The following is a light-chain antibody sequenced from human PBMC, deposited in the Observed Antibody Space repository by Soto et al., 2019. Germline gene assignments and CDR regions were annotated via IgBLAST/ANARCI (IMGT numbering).Light chain of an antibody. V-gene: IGLV2-14*03. J-gene: IGLJ2*01. Sequence: QSALTQPASVSGSPGESITLSCTGTSSDVGAYNYVSWYQQHPGKAPKLMIYDVSNRPSGVSNRFSGSKSGNTASLTISVLQAEDEADYYCSSYTSTNSLFGGGTKLTVL. CDR1: SSDVGAYNY. CDR2: DVS. CDR3: SSYTSTNSL.